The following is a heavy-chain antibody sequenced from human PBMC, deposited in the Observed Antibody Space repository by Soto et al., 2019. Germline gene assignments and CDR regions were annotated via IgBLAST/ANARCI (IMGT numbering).Heavy chain of an antibody. V-gene: IGHV1-18*01. Sequence: QVQLVQSGAEVKKPGASVKVPCKASGYTFTNYGISWVRQAPGQGLEWMGWINSYNGITNNAQNFQGRVTMTTGTSTNTAYMELRSLRSDDTAVYYCARDRQNYGSFDYWGQGTLVTVSS. CDR3: ARDRQNYGSFDY. D-gene: IGHD4-17*01. J-gene: IGHJ4*02. CDR2: INSYNGIT. CDR1: GYTFTNYG.